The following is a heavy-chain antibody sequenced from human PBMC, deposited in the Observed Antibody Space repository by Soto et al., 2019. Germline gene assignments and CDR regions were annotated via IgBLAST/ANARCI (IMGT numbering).Heavy chain of an antibody. D-gene: IGHD3-22*01. CDR1: GGSISSSSYY. Sequence: SETLSLTCTVSGGSISSSSYYWGWIRQPPGKGLEWIGSIYYSGSTYYNPSLKSRVTISRDNAKNSLYLQMYSLRAEDTAVYYCAGERTSSGSYYYMDVWGKGTTVTVSS. CDR3: AGERTSSGSYYYMDV. J-gene: IGHJ6*03. V-gene: IGHV4-39*02. CDR2: IYYSGST.